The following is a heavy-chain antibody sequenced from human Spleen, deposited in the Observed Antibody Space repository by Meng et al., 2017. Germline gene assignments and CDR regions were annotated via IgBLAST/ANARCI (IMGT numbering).Heavy chain of an antibody. Sequence: SVKVSCKALGGIFSNYVIGWVRQAPGQGLEWMGGIIPIFGTANYAQKFQGRVTITADESTSTAYMELSSLRSEDTAVYYCARDPLPVGATTGDYWGQGTLVTVSS. CDR2: IIPIFGTA. D-gene: IGHD1-26*01. CDR3: ARDPLPVGATTGDY. V-gene: IGHV1-69*13. J-gene: IGHJ4*02. CDR1: GGIFSNYV.